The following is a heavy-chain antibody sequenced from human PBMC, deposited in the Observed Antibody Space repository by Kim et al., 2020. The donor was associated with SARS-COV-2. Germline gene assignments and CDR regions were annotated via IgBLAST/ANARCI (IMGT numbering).Heavy chain of an antibody. V-gene: IGHV3-48*02. CDR3: ARAYSSSWYGGGPGAFDI. J-gene: IGHJ3*02. CDR2: ISSSNSTI. CDR1: GFTFSSYS. Sequence: GGSLRLSCAASGFTFSSYSMNWVRQAPGKGLEWVSYISSSNSTIYYADSVKGRFTISRDNAKNSLYLQMNSLRDEDTAVYYCARAYSSSWYGGGPGAFDIWGQGTMVTVSS. D-gene: IGHD6-13*01.